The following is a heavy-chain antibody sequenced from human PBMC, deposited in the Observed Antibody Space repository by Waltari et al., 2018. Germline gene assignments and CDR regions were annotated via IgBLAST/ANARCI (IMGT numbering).Heavy chain of an antibody. V-gene: IGHV1-69*01. Sequence: QVQLVQSGAEVKKPGSSVKVSCKASGGTFRRYALSWVRQAPGQGLEWMGGIIPIFGTANYAQKFQGRVTITADESTSTAYMELSSLRSEDTAVYYCARGGYGHDAFDIWGQGTMVTVSS. CDR1: GGTFRRYA. D-gene: IGHD2-15*01. J-gene: IGHJ3*02. CDR3: ARGGYGHDAFDI. CDR2: IIPIFGTA.